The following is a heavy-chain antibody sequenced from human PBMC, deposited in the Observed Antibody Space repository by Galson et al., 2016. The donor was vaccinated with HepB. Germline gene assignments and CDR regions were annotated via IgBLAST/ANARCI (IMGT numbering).Heavy chain of an antibody. J-gene: IGHJ2*01. CDR3: VRAQSYYYDRRGSYRNWYFDL. D-gene: IGHD3-22*01. Sequence: SVKVSCKASGYTFSSYDINWVRQATGQGLEWMGWMNPNSGNTGYAQKFQGRVTMTRNTSISTAYMELSSLRSEDTAVFYCVRAQSYYYDRRGSYRNWYFDLWGRGTLVSVSS. CDR2: MNPNSGNT. CDR1: GYTFSSYD. V-gene: IGHV1-8*01.